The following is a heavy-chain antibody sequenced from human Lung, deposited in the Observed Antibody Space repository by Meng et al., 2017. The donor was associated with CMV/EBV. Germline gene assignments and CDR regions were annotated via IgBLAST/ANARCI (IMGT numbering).Heavy chain of an antibody. V-gene: IGHV3-21*01. CDR1: GFAFSTYS. J-gene: IGHJ4*02. CDR3: ASELRYLEWFSYNDY. Sequence: ESXKISXTASGFAFSTYSMTWVRQVPGKAPEWLSAITSGGSTYYAGSVRGRFTISRDNAENSLYLQMNSLRVEDTAVYYCASELRYLEWFSYNDYWGQGVLVXVSS. CDR2: ITSGGST. D-gene: IGHD3-3*01.